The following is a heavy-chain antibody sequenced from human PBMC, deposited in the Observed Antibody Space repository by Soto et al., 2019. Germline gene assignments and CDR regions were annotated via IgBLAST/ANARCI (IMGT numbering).Heavy chain of an antibody. CDR3: ARNGDYYGSGSYYNRGWFDP. CDR1: GYSFTSYW. D-gene: IGHD3-10*01. CDR2: IYPGDSDT. J-gene: IGHJ5*02. V-gene: IGHV5-51*01. Sequence: GESLKISCKGSGYSFTSYWIGWVRQMPGKGLEWMGIIYPGDSDTRYSPSFQGQVTISADKSISTAYLQWSSLKASDTAMYYCARNGDYYGSGSYYNRGWFDPWGQGTLVTVSS.